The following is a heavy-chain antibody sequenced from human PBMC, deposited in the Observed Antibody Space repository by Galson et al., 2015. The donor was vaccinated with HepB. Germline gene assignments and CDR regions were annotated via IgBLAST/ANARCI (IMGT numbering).Heavy chain of an antibody. D-gene: IGHD3-10*01. J-gene: IGHJ3*02. Sequence: SLRLSCAASGFTFSSYAMHWVRQAPGKGLEWVAVISYDGSNKYYADSVKGRFTISRDNSKNTLYLQMNSLRAEDTAVYYCARGEAYYYGSGSYQRSSAVDAFDIWGQGTMVTVSS. CDR3: ARGEAYYYGSGSYQRSSAVDAFDI. V-gene: IGHV3-30*04. CDR2: ISYDGSNK. CDR1: GFTFSSYA.